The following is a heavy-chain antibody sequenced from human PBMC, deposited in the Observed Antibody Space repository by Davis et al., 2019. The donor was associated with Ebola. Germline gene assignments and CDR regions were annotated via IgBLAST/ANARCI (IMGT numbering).Heavy chain of an antibody. CDR1: GFTFSDYY. J-gene: IGHJ4*02. CDR2: ISSSSSYI. Sequence: GESLKISCAASGFTFSDYYMSWIRQAPGKGLEWVSSISSSSSYIYYADSVKGRFTISRDNSKNTLYLQMNSLRAEDTAVYYCAKGPSSGWYYFDYWGQGTLVTVSS. V-gene: IGHV3-11*05. D-gene: IGHD6-19*01. CDR3: AKGPSSGWYYFDY.